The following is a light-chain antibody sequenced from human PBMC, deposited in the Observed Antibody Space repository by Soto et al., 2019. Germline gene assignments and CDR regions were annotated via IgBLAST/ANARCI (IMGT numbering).Light chain of an antibody. CDR2: DVS. J-gene: IGLJ3*02. Sequence: QSALTQPASVSGSPGQSITISCTGTRSDVGGYMYVSWYQQHPGKAPKLMIYDVSNRPSGVSNRFSGSKFGNTASLTISGLQAEDGGDYYCSSFTTSSTLVFGGGTKLTVL. CDR1: RSDVGGYMY. CDR3: SSFTTSSTLV. V-gene: IGLV2-14*03.